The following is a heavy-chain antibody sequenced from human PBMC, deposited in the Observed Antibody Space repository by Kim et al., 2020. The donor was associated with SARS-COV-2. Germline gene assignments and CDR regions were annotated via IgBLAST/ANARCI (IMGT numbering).Heavy chain of an antibody. CDR1: GGSISSYY. V-gene: IGHV4-59*01. Sequence: SETLSLTCTVSGGSISSYYWSWIRQPPGKGLEWIGYIYYSGSTNYNPSLKSRVTISVDTSKNQFSLKLSSVTAADTAVYYCARGGNRYYYDSSGYGHAFDIWGQGTMVTVSS. J-gene: IGHJ3*02. CDR2: IYYSGST. CDR3: ARGGNRYYYDSSGYGHAFDI. D-gene: IGHD3-22*01.